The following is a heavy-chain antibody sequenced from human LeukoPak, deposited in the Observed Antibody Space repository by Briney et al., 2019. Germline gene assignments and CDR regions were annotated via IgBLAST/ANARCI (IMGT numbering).Heavy chain of an antibody. V-gene: IGHV4-59*11. D-gene: IGHD3-16*01. Sequence: IPSETLSLTCTVSGGAIRSHYWNWIRQPPGKGLEWIGQIHYTGKPDYNPSLKSRITISVDTSKNQVSLQVSSVTAADSAIYYCARFGVDYDMDVWGHGTTVTV. J-gene: IGHJ6*02. CDR1: GGAIRSHY. CDR2: IHYTGKP. CDR3: ARFGVDYDMDV.